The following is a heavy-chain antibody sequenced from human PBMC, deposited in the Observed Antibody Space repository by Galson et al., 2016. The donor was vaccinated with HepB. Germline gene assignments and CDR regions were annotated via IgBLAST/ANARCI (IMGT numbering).Heavy chain of an antibody. V-gene: IGHV3-23*01. D-gene: IGHD1-26*01. J-gene: IGHJ4*02. CDR1: GFTFGSYA. CDR2: ISSSGGTT. CDR3: AKGAAGGTYSALDY. Sequence: SLRLSCAASGFTFGSYAMTWIRQAPGKGLEWVSSISSSGGTTYYTDSVKGRFTISRDGSESTLYVHMNRLRVEDTAVNYCAKGAAGGTYSALDYWGRGVLVTVSP.